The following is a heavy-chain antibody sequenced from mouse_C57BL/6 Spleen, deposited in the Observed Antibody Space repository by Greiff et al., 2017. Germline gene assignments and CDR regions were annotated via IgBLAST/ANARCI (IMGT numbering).Heavy chain of an antibody. Sequence: EVKVVESGGGLVKPGGSLKLSCAASGFTFSSYAMSWVRQTPEKRLEWVATISDGGSYTYYPDNVKGRFTISRDNAKNILYLQMSPLKSEDTAMYYCARVVTINYFEYWGQGTTLTVSS. V-gene: IGHV5-4*03. CDR1: GFTFSSYA. D-gene: IGHD2-12*01. CDR2: ISDGGSYT. J-gene: IGHJ2*01. CDR3: ARVVTINYFEY.